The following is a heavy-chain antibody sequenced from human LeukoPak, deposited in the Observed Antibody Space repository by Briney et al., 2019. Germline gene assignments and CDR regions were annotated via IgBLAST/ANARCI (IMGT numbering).Heavy chain of an antibody. J-gene: IGHJ4*02. CDR3: ARVTAAAGPDY. D-gene: IGHD6-13*01. Sequence: GGSLRLSCAASGFTFSSYAMSWVRQAPGKGLEWVSSISSSSIYIYYADSVKGRFTISRDNAKNSVYLQMNSLRAEDTAVYYCARVTAAAGPDYWGQGTLVTVSS. V-gene: IGHV3-21*01. CDR2: ISSSSIYI. CDR1: GFTFSSYA.